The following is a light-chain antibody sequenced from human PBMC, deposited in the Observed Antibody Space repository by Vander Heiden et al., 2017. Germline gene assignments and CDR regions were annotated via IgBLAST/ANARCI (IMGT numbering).Light chain of an antibody. CDR2: RDT. Sequence: SYELLQPPTVSVAMGQTARVTCGGKNIGSKNGHWYQQKPGQAPVLVIYRDTNRPSGIPERFSGSNSGNTATLTISRAQAGDEAYYYCQEWGSSAVVFGGGTKLTVL. J-gene: IGLJ2*01. V-gene: IGLV3-9*01. CDR3: QEWGSSAVV. CDR1: NIGSKN.